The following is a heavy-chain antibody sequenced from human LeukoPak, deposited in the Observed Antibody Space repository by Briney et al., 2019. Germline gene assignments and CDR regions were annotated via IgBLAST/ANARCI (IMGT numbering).Heavy chain of an antibody. CDR3: ARTVTHADYYYYMDV. CDR2: IIPIFGTA. Sequence: SVKVSCKASGYTFTSYGISWVRQAPGQGLEWMGGIIPIFGTANYAQKFQGRVTITADESTSTAYMELSSLRSEDTAVYYCARTVTHADYYYYMDVWGKGTTVTISS. J-gene: IGHJ6*03. V-gene: IGHV1-69*13. CDR1: GYTFTSYG. D-gene: IGHD2-21*02.